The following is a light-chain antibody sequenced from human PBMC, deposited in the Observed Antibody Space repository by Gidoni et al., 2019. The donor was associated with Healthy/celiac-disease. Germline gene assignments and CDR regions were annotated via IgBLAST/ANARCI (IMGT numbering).Light chain of an antibody. CDR2: LGS. Sequence: DIVMTQSPLSLPVTPGEPASISCRSSHSLLHSNGYNYLDWYLQKPGQSPQLLIFLGSNRASGVPDRFSGSGSGTDFTLKISRVEAEDVGVYYCMQALQTPRLTFGGXTKVEIK. CDR3: MQALQTPRLT. V-gene: IGKV2-28*01. J-gene: IGKJ4*01. CDR1: HSLLHSNGYNY.